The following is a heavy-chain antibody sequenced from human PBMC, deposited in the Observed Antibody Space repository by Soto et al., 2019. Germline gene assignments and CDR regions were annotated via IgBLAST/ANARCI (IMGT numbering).Heavy chain of an antibody. CDR1: GFTFSMFS. CDR3: AKDQASGQGSFDS. D-gene: IGHD2-15*01. Sequence: GGSLILSCSASGFTFSMFSMHWVRQAPGKGLEYVSGISSNGDSTYYADSVKGRFTISRDNSKNTLFLQMNSLRADDTAVYYCAKDQASGQGSFDSWGQGTLVTVS. V-gene: IGHV3-64*04. CDR2: ISSNGDST. J-gene: IGHJ4*02.